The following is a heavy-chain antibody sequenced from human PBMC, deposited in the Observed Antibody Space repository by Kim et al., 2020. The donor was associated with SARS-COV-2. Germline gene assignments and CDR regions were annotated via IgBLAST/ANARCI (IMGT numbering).Heavy chain of an antibody. D-gene: IGHD2-2*01. J-gene: IGHJ5*02. Sequence: GESLQISCQGSGYSFTTYWISWVRQMPGKGLEWMGRIDPSGSYTTYSPSFQGHVTISADRSVSTAYLHWSTLKASDTAMYYCARRTSGPNWFDPWGQGTLVTVSS. CDR1: GYSFTTYW. CDR2: IDPSGSYT. V-gene: IGHV5-10-1*01. CDR3: ARRTSGPNWFDP.